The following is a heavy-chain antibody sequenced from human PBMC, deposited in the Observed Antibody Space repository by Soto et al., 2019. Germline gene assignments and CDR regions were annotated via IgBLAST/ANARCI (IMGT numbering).Heavy chain of an antibody. J-gene: IGHJ5*02. Sequence: PGGALRVSCAASEFTLSSYGMHWVRQAPGKGLEWVAVIWYDGSNKYYADSVKGRFTISRDNSKNTLYLQMNSLRAEDTAVYYCARDIMFGELSWFDPWGQATLVSVSS. D-gene: IGHD3-10*02. CDR3: ARDIMFGELSWFDP. CDR2: IWYDGSNK. CDR1: EFTLSSYG. V-gene: IGHV3-33*01.